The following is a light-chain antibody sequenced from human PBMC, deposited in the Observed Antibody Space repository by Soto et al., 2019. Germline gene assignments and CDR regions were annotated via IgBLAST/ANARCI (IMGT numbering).Light chain of an antibody. CDR1: QTVSIY. CDR3: QQSYSTPYT. Sequence: DLQMTQSPSSLAASVGDRVTITCRASQTVSIYVNWYQQKPGRAPSLVMFTASTLPSGVPSRFSCSGSATDFTLTIRSRQHEDFATYYCQQSYSTPYTFGQGTQVEIK. J-gene: IGKJ2*01. V-gene: IGKV1-39*01. CDR2: TAS.